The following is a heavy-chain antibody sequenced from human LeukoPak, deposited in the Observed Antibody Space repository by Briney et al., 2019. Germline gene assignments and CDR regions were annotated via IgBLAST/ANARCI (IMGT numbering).Heavy chain of an antibody. D-gene: IGHD3-16*01. CDR2: FDPEHGEI. CDR3: ARDHWGEEYYFDY. Sequence: GASVKVSCKVSGYTLSELSLHWVRQAPGKGLEWMGGFDPEHGEIIYAQKFQGRVTMTEDTSTNTAFMELSSLRSEDTAVYYCARDHWGEEYYFDYWGQGTLVTVSS. CDR1: GYTLSELS. J-gene: IGHJ4*02. V-gene: IGHV1-24*01.